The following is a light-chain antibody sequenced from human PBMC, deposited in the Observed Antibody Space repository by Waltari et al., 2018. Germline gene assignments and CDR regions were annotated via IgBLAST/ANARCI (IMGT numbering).Light chain of an antibody. CDR1: QSIATN. CDR2: DAS. V-gene: IGKV3-15*01. Sequence: EVVMTQSPATLSVSPGGRATLSCRASQSIATNLAWYQQRRGQAPRLLIFDASTRATSISGRFSGSGSGTELTLTISSLQSEDSAVYYCQQYNRWPPITFGQGTRLEIK. J-gene: IGKJ5*01. CDR3: QQYNRWPPIT.